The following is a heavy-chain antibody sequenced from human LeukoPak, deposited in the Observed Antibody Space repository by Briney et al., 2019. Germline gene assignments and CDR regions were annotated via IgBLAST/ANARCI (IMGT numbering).Heavy chain of an antibody. CDR3: ARAVRTPSYYYYMDV. J-gene: IGHJ6*03. V-gene: IGHV3-7*01. D-gene: IGHD4-23*01. CDR1: GFTFSSYL. CDR2: IKHDGSEK. Sequence: PGGSLRLSCAASGFTFSSYLMSWVRQAPGKGLEWVANIKHDGSEKYYVDSVKGRFTISRDNAKNSLYLRMNSLRAEDTAVYYCARAVRTPSYYYYMDVWGKGTTVTVSS.